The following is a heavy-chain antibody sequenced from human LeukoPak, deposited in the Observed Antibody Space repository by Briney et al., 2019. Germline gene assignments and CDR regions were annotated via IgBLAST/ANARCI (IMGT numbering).Heavy chain of an antibody. V-gene: IGHV3-30*18. Sequence: GGSLRLSCAASGFTFSSYGMHWVRQAPGKGLEWVAVISYDGSNKYYADSVKGRFTISRDNSKNTLYLQMNSLRAEDTAVYYCAKVFMNYYDSSGSRSVDYWGQGTLVTVSS. J-gene: IGHJ4*02. D-gene: IGHD3-22*01. CDR2: ISYDGSNK. CDR3: AKVFMNYYDSSGSRSVDY. CDR1: GFTFSSYG.